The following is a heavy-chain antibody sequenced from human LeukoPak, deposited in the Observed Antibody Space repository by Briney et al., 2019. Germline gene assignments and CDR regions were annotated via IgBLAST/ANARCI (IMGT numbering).Heavy chain of an antibody. J-gene: IGHJ4*02. D-gene: IGHD3-9*01. Sequence: SQTLSLTYTVSGGSINSGGYYWSWIRQHPGKGLEWIGYIYYSGSTYYNPSLKSRVTISVDTSKNQFSLKLSSVTAADTAVYYRPKTAYDILTGYRPFDYWGQGTLVTVSS. CDR2: IYYSGST. CDR3: PKTAYDILTGYRPFDY. CDR1: GGSINSGGYY. V-gene: IGHV4-31*03.